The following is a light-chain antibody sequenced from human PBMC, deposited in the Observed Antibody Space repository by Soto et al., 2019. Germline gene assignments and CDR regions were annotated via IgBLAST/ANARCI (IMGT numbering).Light chain of an antibody. CDR2: DAS. J-gene: IGKJ4*01. V-gene: IGKV3-11*01. CDR1: QSVSSY. CDR3: QHYGSSTHT. Sequence: EIVLTQSPATLSLSPGERATLSCRASQSVSSYLAWYQQKPGQAPRLLIYDASNRATGIPARFSGSGSGTDFTLTISGLEPEDFAVYYCQHYGSSTHTFGGGTKVEIK.